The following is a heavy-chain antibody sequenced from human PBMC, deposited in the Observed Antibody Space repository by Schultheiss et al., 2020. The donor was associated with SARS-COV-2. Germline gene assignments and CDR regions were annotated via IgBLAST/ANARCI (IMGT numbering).Heavy chain of an antibody. CDR1: GGSFSGYY. Sequence: SQTLSLTCAVYGGSFSGYYWSWIRQPPGKGLEWIGEINHSGSTNYNPSLKSRVTISVDTSKNQFSLKLSSVTAADTAVYYCARTMIVVGFDYWGQGTLVTVSS. D-gene: IGHD3-22*01. CDR2: INHSGST. J-gene: IGHJ4*02. CDR3: ARTMIVVGFDY. V-gene: IGHV4-34*01.